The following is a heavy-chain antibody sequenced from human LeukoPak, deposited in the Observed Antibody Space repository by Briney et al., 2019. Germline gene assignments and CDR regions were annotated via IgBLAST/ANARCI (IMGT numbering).Heavy chain of an antibody. V-gene: IGHV3-23*01. CDR2: ISGGGDTT. D-gene: IGHD3-16*02. Sequence: GGSLRLSCAPSRSPFNIYDMTWPRHAPRKPLEWVSAISGGGDTTHYADSVKRRLTISRHNSKNSLYPHMDSLRSKDTAVYYCATQLSVGGRTWNYMDVWGKGTTVTVSS. J-gene: IGHJ6*03. CDR3: ATQLSVGGRTWNYMDV. CDR1: RSPFNIYD.